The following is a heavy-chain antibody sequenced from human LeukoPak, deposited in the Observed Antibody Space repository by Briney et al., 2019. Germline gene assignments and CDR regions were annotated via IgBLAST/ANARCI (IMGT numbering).Heavy chain of an antibody. CDR3: ARPGGYYDSSGYYSFDY. D-gene: IGHD3-22*01. V-gene: IGHV1-69*13. J-gene: IGHJ4*02. CDR2: ITPIFGTA. CDR1: GGTFSSYA. Sequence: GASVKVSCKASGGTFSSYAISWVRQAPGQGLEWMGGITPIFGTANYAQKFQGRVTITADESTSTAYMELSSLRSEDTAVYYCARPGGYYDSSGYYSFDYWGQGTLVTVSS.